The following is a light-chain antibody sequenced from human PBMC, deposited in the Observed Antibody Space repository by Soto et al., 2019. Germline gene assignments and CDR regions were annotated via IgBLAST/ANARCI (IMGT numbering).Light chain of an antibody. CDR3: QQYSKWPIT. J-gene: IGKJ5*01. V-gene: IGKV3-15*01. CDR2: SIS. CDR1: QSVNSN. Sequence: EMVRTQSPAILSVSPGESATLSCRASQSVNSNYLAWYQQHPGQPPRLLIYSISTRATGIPARFSGSGSGTEFSLTISSLQSEDVAVHYCQQYSKWPITFGQGTRLEIK.